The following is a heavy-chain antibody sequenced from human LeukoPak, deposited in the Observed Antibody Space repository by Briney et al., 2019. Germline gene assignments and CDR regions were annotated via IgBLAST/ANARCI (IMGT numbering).Heavy chain of an antibody. Sequence: SETLCLTCTVSGDPITSDYWSWIRQPPGKGLEWIGFLSYSGSTNYNPSLKSRVTTSLDTSKNQFSLRLRSVTAADTAVYYCARRVTYYYDRDGYHAYFDYWGQGTLVIVSS. V-gene: IGHV4-59*08. CDR1: GDPITSDY. J-gene: IGHJ4*02. CDR3: ARRVTYYYDRDGYHAYFDY. D-gene: IGHD5-24*01. CDR2: LSYSGST.